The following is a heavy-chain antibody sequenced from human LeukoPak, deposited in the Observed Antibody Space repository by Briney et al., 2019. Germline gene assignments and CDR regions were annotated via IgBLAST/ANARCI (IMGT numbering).Heavy chain of an antibody. J-gene: IGHJ5*02. CDR1: GGSFRGYY. D-gene: IGHD3-10*01. CDR3: ARGGVRGVIIT. Sequence: PAETLSLTCAVYGGSFRGYYWSWIRQPPGKGLEWIGEINHSGSTNYNPHLKSRVTISLDTSKNQIPLKLRSVTDADTAVYYCARGGVRGVIITWGQGTLVTVSS. CDR2: INHSGST. V-gene: IGHV4-34*01.